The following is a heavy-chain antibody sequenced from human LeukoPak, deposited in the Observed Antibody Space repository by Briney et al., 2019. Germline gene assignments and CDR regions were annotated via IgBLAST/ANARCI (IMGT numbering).Heavy chain of an antibody. CDR3: ARDVISGCSSTSCYNP. CDR1: GGTFSSYA. Sequence: ASVKVSCKASGGTFSSYAISWVRQAPGQGLEWMGWINTNTGNPTYAQGFTGRFVFSLDTSVSTAYLQISSLKAEDTAVYYCARDVISGCSSTSCYNPWGQGTLVTVSS. V-gene: IGHV7-4-1*02. J-gene: IGHJ5*02. D-gene: IGHD2-2*02. CDR2: INTNTGNP.